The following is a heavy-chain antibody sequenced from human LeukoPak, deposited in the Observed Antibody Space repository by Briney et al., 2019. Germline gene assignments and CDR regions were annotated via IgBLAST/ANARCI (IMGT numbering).Heavy chain of an antibody. J-gene: IGHJ4*02. D-gene: IGHD6-13*01. V-gene: IGHV4-59*08. CDR1: GGSISSYY. CDR2: IYYSGST. CDR3: ARGGDSSSWSVDY. Sequence: SETLSLTCTVSGGSISSYYWSWIRQPPGKGLEWIGYIYYSGSTNYNPSLKSRVTISVDTSKNQFSLRLSSVTAADTAVYYCARGGDSSSWSVDYWGQGTLVTVSS.